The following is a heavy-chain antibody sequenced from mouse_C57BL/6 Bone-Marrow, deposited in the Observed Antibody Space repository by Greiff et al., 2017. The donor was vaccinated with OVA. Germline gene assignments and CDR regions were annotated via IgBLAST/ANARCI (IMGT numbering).Heavy chain of an antibody. CDR1: GYTFTGYW. D-gene: IGHD1-1*01. J-gene: IGHJ4*01. CDR3: ARGGYYYGPYYYAMDY. V-gene: IGHV1-9*01. Sequence: QVQLQQSGAELMKPGASVKLSCKATGYTFTGYWIEWVKQRPGHGLEWIGEILPGSGSTNYNEKFKGKATFTADTSSNTAYMQLSSLTTEDSAIYYCARGGYYYGPYYYAMDYWGQGTSVTVSS. CDR2: ILPGSGST.